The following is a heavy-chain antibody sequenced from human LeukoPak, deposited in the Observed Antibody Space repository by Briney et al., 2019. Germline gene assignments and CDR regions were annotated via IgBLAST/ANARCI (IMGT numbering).Heavy chain of an antibody. CDR1: GFTFSSYW. CDR3: ARGFLWWYYFDY. Sequence: TGGSLRLSCAASGFTFSSYWMHWVRQAPGKGLVWVSRINSDGSSTSYADSVKGRFTISRDNAKNTLYLQMNSLRAEDTAAYYCARGFLWWYYFDYWGQGTLVTVSS. CDR2: INSDGSST. J-gene: IGHJ4*02. D-gene: IGHD4/OR15-4a*01. V-gene: IGHV3-74*01.